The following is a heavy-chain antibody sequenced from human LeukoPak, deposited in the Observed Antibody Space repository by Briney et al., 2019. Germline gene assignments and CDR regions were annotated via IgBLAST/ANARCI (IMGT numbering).Heavy chain of an antibody. CDR3: ARWTTPPLYGDYADYYYYMDV. CDR1: GVSISSSSYY. D-gene: IGHD4-17*01. Sequence: PSETLSLTCTVSGVSISSSSYYWGWIRQPPGKGLEWIGTIYYSGSTYYNPSLKSRVTTSVDTSKNQFSLKLSSVTAADTAVYYCARWTTPPLYGDYADYYYYMDVWGKGTTVTVSS. V-gene: IGHV4-39*01. J-gene: IGHJ6*03. CDR2: IYYSGST.